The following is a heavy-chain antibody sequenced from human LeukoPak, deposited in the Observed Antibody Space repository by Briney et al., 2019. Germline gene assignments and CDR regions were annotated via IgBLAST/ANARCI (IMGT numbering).Heavy chain of an antibody. CDR1: GGSIDSRIYF. V-gene: IGHV4-39*01. J-gene: IGHJ5*02. CDR2: IHYNEST. Sequence: SETLSLTCTVSGGSIDSRIYFWGWIRQFPEKGLEWIGNIHYNESTYYNPSLQKRVTMSVDTSNNQFSLRLSSVTAADTAVYYCVRNCPYPPCNWLTPWGQGTLVTVSS. D-gene: IGHD2-15*01. CDR3: VRNCPYPPCNWLTP.